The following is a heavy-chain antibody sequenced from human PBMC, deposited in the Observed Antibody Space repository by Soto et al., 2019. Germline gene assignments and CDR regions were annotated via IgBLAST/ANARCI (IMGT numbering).Heavy chain of an antibody. CDR1: GFTFSSYW. J-gene: IGHJ6*03. Sequence: GGSLRLSCAASGFTFSSYWMHWVRQAPGKGLVWVSRINSDGRSTSSADSVKGRFTISRDNDKNTLYLQMNSLRAEDTAVYYCARDTYGLSGGILTLHYYYYMDVWGKGTTVTVSS. CDR3: ARDTYGLSGGILTLHYYYYMDV. V-gene: IGHV3-74*01. D-gene: IGHD2-15*01. CDR2: INSDGRST.